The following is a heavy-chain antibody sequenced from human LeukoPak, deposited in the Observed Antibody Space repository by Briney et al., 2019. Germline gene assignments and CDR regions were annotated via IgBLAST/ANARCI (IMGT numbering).Heavy chain of an antibody. J-gene: IGHJ3*02. CDR2: IWYDGSNK. D-gene: IGHD3-22*01. V-gene: IGHV3-33*06. Sequence: GRSLRLSCAASGFTFSNYGMHWVRQAPGKGLEWVALIWYDGSNKYYADSVKGRFTISRDNSKNTLYLQMNSLRAEDTAVYYCAKSITMIVVVVGNAFDIWGQGTMVTVSS. CDR1: GFTFSNYG. CDR3: AKSITMIVVVVGNAFDI.